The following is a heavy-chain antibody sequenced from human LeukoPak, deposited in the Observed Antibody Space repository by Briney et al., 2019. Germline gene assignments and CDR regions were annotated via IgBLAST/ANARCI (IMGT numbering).Heavy chain of an antibody. CDR3: ARLDSYDVDV. Sequence: PSETLSLTCTVSGGSISSSSVYWGWIRQPPGRGLEWIGEIHHHVGTNYNPSLKSRVTISVDTSKNQFSLSLTSVTAADTAVYYCARLDSYDVDVWGQGTTVTVSS. J-gene: IGHJ6*02. V-gene: IGHV4-39*07. CDR2: IHHHVGT. CDR1: GGSISSSSVY.